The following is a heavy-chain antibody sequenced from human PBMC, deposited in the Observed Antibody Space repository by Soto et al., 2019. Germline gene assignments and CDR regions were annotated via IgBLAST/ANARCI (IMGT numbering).Heavy chain of an antibody. Sequence: EGQLVESGGGFVQPGRSLSLSCAGSGFIFDDFALHWVRQAPGKGLEWVSGISWNSDSIGYADAVKGRFTISRDNAKNSLYLQMNSLRVEDMALYYCTKVGGLYDFWSGPLHFDLWGQGTLVTVSS. CDR1: GFIFDDFA. V-gene: IGHV3-9*03. CDR3: TKVGGLYDFWSGPLHFDL. CDR2: ISWNSDSI. D-gene: IGHD3-3*01. J-gene: IGHJ4*02.